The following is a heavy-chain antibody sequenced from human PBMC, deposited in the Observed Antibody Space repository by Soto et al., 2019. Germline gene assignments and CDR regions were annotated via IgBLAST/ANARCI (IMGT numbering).Heavy chain of an antibody. Sequence: EVQLVESGGGLVKPGGSLRLSCAASGFTFSNAWVNWVRQAPGKGLEWVGRIKSKTDGGTTDYAAPVKGRFTISRDDSKNTLYLQMNSLKTEDTAVYYCTTFSIAAAGTGFDPWGQGTLVTVSS. CDR1: GFTFSNAW. V-gene: IGHV3-15*07. D-gene: IGHD6-13*01. CDR3: TTFSIAAAGTGFDP. J-gene: IGHJ5*02. CDR2: IKSKTDGGTT.